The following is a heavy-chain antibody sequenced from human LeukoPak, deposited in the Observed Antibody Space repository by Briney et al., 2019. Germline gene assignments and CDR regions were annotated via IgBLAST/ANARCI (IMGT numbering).Heavy chain of an antibody. Sequence: GRSLRLSCAVSGFTFSSYGMHWVRQAPGKGLEWVAVIWYDGSNKYYADSVKGRFTISRDSSKNTLDLQMNSLRAEDTAVYYCARDFYGPYYYYGLDVWGQGTTVTVSS. J-gene: IGHJ6*02. CDR3: ARDFYGPYYYYGLDV. CDR1: GFTFSSYG. CDR2: IWYDGSNK. D-gene: IGHD2/OR15-2a*01. V-gene: IGHV3-33*01.